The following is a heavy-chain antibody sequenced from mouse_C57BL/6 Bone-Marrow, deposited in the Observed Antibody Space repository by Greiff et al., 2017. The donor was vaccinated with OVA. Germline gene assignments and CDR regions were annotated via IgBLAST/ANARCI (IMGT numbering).Heavy chain of an antibody. CDR2: IYPGDGDT. CDR3: ARLGYPYYFDY. D-gene: IGHD5-1-1*01. V-gene: IGHV1-82*01. J-gene: IGHJ2*01. Sequence: VQLQQSGPELVKPGASVKISCKASGYAFSSSWMNWVKQRPGKGLEWIGRIYPGDGDTNYNGKFKGKATLTADKSSSTAYMQLSSLTSEDSAVYFCARLGYPYYFDYWGQGTTLTVSS. CDR1: GYAFSSSW.